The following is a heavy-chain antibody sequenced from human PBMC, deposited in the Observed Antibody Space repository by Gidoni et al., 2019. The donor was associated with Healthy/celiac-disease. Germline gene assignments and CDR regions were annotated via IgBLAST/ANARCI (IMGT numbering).Heavy chain of an antibody. J-gene: IGHJ4*02. V-gene: IGHV3-30*04. CDR2: ISYDGSNK. Sequence: QVQLVVSVGGVVQPGRSIRLSCAASGFTFSSYAMHWVRQAPGKGLEWVAVISYDGSNKYYADSVKGRFTISRDNSKNTLYLQMNSLRAEDTAVYYCARDGRIAVAGTPYFDYWGQGTLVTVSS. CDR1: GFTFSSYA. CDR3: ARDGRIAVAGTPYFDY. D-gene: IGHD6-19*01.